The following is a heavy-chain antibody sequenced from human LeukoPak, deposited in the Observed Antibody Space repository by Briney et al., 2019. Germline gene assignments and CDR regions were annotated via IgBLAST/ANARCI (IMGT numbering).Heavy chain of an antibody. Sequence: ETGGSLRLSCAASGFPFSSYSMNWVRQAPGKGLEWVSYISASGSNIYYLDSVKGRFTVSRDNAMNSLFLQMDRPRAEDTAVYYCVRVKGTYFDFWGQGTLVTVSS. CDR3: VRVKGTYFDF. D-gene: IGHD1-1*01. CDR1: GFPFSSYS. J-gene: IGHJ4*02. V-gene: IGHV3-48*01. CDR2: ISASGSNI.